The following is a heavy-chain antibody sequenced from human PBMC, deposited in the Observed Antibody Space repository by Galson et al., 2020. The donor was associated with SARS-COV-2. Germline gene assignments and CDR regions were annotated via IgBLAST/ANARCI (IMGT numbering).Heavy chain of an antibody. Sequence: GGSLRLSCAASGFTFSSYSMNWVRQAPGRGLEGVASISSSGRYIYSAAYLKGRFTISRNNAKNSLQLQKNSLRAEDTAVYYWARDQGSSISCYSYWGQGTLVTVSS. CDR3: ARDQGSSISCYSY. D-gene: IGHD2-2*01. CDR1: GFTFSSYS. V-gene: IGHV3-21*06. J-gene: IGHJ4*02. CDR2: ISSSGRYI.